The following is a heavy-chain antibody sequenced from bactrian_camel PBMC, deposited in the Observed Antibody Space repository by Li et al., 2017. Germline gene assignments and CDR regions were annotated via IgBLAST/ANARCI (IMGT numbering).Heavy chain of an antibody. CDR1: GFTFSGFT. Sequence: DVQLVESGGGLVQPGGSLRLSCAASGFTFSGFTMSWVRQAPGKGLEWVSSLYLNGGTYYHDSVKGRFTFAQDKAENANAVSLEMNSLKPEDTATYFCNVGLCGTWPPGQDNYWGHGTQVTVS. CDR3: NVGLCGTWPPGQDNY. J-gene: IGHJ4*01. V-gene: IGHV3S10*01. CDR2: LYLNGGT. D-gene: IGHD2*01.